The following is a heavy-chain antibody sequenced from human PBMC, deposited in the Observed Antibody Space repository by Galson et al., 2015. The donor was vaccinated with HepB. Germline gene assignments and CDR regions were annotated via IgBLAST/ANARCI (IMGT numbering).Heavy chain of an antibody. CDR2: ISYDGSKK. J-gene: IGHJ6*03. D-gene: IGHD3-3*01. Sequence: SLRLSCAASGFTFSDYAIHWVRQAPGKGLEWVAIISYDGSKKHYADSVKGRFTISRDNSKNTLYLQMYSLRAENTAVYYCASVLSNNFWSRYEVLTSYYYQMDVWGKGAAVTVSS. CDR3: ASVLSNNFWSRYEVLTSYYYQMDV. CDR1: GFTFSDYA. V-gene: IGHV3-30-3*01.